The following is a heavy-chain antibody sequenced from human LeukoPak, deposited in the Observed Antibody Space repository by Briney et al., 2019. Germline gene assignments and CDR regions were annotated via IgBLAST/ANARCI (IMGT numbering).Heavy chain of an antibody. Sequence: PGGSLRLSCAASGFTLSKSWMSWDRQAPGKGLAWVANIKYDGSEEYYVDSVKGRFTISRDNAKNSPYLQMNSLRGEDTAVYYCAKVHEQSSAWSDWGQGTLVTVSS. CDR2: IKYDGSEE. V-gene: IGHV3-7*01. J-gene: IGHJ4*02. D-gene: IGHD6-13*01. CDR3: AKVHEQSSAWSD. CDR1: GFTLSKSW.